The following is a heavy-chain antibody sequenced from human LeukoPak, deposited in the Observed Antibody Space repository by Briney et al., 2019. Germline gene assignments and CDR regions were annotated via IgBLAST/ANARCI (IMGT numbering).Heavy chain of an antibody. V-gene: IGHV4-59*01. J-gene: IGHJ3*02. CDR3: ARDLRYSDILTGYSDDVFDI. Sequence: SETLSLTCTVSGGPISNYYWSWIRQPPGKGLEWIGYIYYSGSTNYNPSLKSRVTISVDTPKNQFSLKLSSVTAADTAVYYCARDLRYSDILTGYSDDVFDIWGQGTMVTVSS. CDR1: GGPISNYY. CDR2: IYYSGST. D-gene: IGHD3-9*01.